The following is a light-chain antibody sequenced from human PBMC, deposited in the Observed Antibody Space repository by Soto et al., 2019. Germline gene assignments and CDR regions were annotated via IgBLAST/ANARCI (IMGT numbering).Light chain of an antibody. J-gene: IGLJ1*01. Sequence: QSVLTQPPSASGSPGQSVTISCTGTSSDVGAHNFVSWHQQHPGKAPKLMVYEVSKRPSGVPDRFSGSKSGNTASLTVSGLQAEDEADYYCSSYAGSNNYVFGPGTNVTGL. CDR3: SSYAGSNNYV. CDR2: EVS. V-gene: IGLV2-8*01. CDR1: SSDVGAHNF.